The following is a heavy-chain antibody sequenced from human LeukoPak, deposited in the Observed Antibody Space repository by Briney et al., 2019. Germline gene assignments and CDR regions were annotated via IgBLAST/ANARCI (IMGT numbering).Heavy chain of an antibody. CDR3: AKDLTGLLDSGSDY. CDR1: GDSIISNY. V-gene: IGHV4-4*07. Sequence: SETLSLTCPVSGDSIISNYWSWIRPPAGRVLEWIGRIYYSGSTNYNPSLKSRLSISVDTSRNQFSLRLTSVTAATTAVYYCAKDLTGLLDSGSDYWGQGTLVTVSS. D-gene: IGHD5-18*01. CDR2: IYYSGST. J-gene: IGHJ4*02.